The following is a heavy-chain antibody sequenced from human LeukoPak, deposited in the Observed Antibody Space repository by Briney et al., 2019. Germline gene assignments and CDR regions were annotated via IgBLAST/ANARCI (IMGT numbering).Heavy chain of an antibody. Sequence: SVTLSLTCAVYGGSFSGYYWSWIRQPPGKGLEWIGEINHSGSTNYNPSLKSRVTISVDTSKNQFSLKLSSVTAADTAVYYCASSRSSSPSDYWGHGALVTASS. V-gene: IGHV4-34*01. CDR2: INHSGST. CDR1: GGSFSGYY. CDR3: ASSRSSSPSDY. D-gene: IGHD6-6*01. J-gene: IGHJ4*01.